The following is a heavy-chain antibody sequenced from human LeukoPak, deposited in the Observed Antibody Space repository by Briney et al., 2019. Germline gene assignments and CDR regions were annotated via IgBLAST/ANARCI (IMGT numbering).Heavy chain of an antibody. CDR2: ISKSGDHT. J-gene: IGHJ5*02. D-gene: IGHD2-15*01. CDR3: ARDGGSFNWFDP. Sequence: PGGSLRLSCAVSGFTFNNYAMSWVRQAPGKGLEWVSAISKSGDHTYYAASAKGRFTIYRDNSKNTQYLQMNSLRAEDTAVYYCARDGGSFNWFDPWGQGTLVTVSS. V-gene: IGHV3-23*01. CDR1: GFTFNNYA.